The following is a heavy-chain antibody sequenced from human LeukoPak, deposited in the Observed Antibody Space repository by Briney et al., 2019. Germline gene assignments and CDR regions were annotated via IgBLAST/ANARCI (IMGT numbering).Heavy chain of an antibody. CDR1: GFTFSSYA. CDR3: ASSPHYDSSGFLDY. CDR2: ISSNGGST. Sequence: GSLRLSCAASGFTFSSYAMHWVRQAPGQGLEYVSAISSNGGSTYYANSVKGRFTISRDNSKNTLYLQMGSLRAEDMAVYYCASSPHYDSSGFLDYWGQGTLVTVSS. J-gene: IGHJ4*02. D-gene: IGHD3-22*01. V-gene: IGHV3-64*01.